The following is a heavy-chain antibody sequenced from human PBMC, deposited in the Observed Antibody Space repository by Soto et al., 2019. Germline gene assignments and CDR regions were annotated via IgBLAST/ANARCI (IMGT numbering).Heavy chain of an antibody. Sequence: GGSLRLSCAASGFTFSSYAMSWVRQAPGKGLEWVSAISGSGGSTYYAGSVKGRFTISRDNSKNTLYLQMNSLRAEDTAVYYCAKDQKAYCSSTSCYRYGFDWFDPWGQGTLVTVSS. CDR3: AKDQKAYCSSTSCYRYGFDWFDP. D-gene: IGHD2-2*01. J-gene: IGHJ5*02. CDR1: GFTFSSYA. V-gene: IGHV3-23*01. CDR2: ISGSGGST.